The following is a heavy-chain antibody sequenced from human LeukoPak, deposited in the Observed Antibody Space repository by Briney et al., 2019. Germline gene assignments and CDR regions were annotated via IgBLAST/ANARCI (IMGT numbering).Heavy chain of an antibody. J-gene: IGHJ6*04. D-gene: IGHD3-10*01. CDR2: ISSSSSYT. CDR1: GFTFSDYY. Sequence: GGSLRLSCAASGFTFSDYYMSWVRQAPGKGLEWVSYISSSSSYTNYADSVKGRFTISRDNAKNSLYLQMNSLRAEDTAVYYCARDRWFGSGRYYGMDVWGKGTTVTVSS. CDR3: ARDRWFGSGRYYGMDV. V-gene: IGHV3-11*06.